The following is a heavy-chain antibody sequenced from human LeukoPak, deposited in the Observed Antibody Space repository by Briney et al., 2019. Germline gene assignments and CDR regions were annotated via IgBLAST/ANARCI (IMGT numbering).Heavy chain of an antibody. CDR3: ARDPYSSGWYGVYFDY. CDR2: ISSSSSYI. CDR1: GFTFSSYS. Sequence: PGGSLRLSCAASGFTFSSYSMNWVRQAPGKGLEWVSSISSSSSYIYYADSVKGRFTISRDNAKNSLYLQMNSLRAEDTAVYYCARDPYSSGWYGVYFDYWGQGTLVTVSS. D-gene: IGHD6-19*01. V-gene: IGHV3-21*01. J-gene: IGHJ4*02.